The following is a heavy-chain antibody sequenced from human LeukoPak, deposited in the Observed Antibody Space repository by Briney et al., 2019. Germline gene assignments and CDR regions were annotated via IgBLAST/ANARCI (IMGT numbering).Heavy chain of an antibody. D-gene: IGHD3-3*01. CDR1: GYTFTSYG. J-gene: IGHJ6*02. CDR3: ARDLRYDFWSGYKDV. Sequence: SVKVSCKASGYTFTSYGISWVRQAPGQGLEWMGWISAYNGNTNYAQKHQGRVTMTTDTSTSTAYMELRSLRSDDTAVYYCARDLRYDFWSGYKDVWGQGTTVTVSS. CDR2: ISAYNGNT. V-gene: IGHV1-18*01.